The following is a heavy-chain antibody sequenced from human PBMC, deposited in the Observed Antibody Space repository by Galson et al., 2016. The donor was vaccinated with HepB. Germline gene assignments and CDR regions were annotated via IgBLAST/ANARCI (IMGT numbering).Heavy chain of an antibody. V-gene: IGHV3-30-3*01. J-gene: IGHJ5*02. Sequence: SLRLSCAASGFTSAFTLTNYAMHWVRQAPGKGLEWVVVISYNGNNQYYADSVKGRFTISRDISTNILYLQMNSLRPEDTAVYYCARGEYYGSGNYSNWFDPGGQGTLVTVSS. D-gene: IGHD3-10*01. CDR2: ISYNGNNQ. CDR1: GFTSAFTLTNYA. CDR3: ARGEYYGSGNYSNWFDP.